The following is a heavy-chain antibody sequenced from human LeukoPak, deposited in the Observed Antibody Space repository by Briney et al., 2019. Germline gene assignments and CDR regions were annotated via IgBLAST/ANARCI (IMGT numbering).Heavy chain of an antibody. J-gene: IGHJ5*02. CDR1: GGSIGSYY. CDR2: IYYSGST. CDR3: ARDRRYCSSTSCYRWFDP. V-gene: IGHV4-59*01. D-gene: IGHD2-2*02. Sequence: SETLSLTCTVSGGSIGSYYWSWIRQPPGQGLEWIGYIYYSGSTNYNPSLKSRVSISVDTSKNQFSLKLSSVTAADTAVYYCARDRRYCSSTSCYRWFDPWGQGTLVTVSS.